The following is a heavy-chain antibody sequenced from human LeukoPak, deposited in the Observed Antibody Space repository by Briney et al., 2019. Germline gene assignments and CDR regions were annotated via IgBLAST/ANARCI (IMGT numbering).Heavy chain of an antibody. V-gene: IGHV3-21*05. D-gene: IGHD5-24*01. Sequence: GGSLRLSCAASGFTFNIYGMNWVRQAPGKGPEWVSYICHRSIDIHYADSVKGRFTISRDNAKNSLYLQMNSLRAEDTAEYFCARASRNGYDYWGRGTLVTVSS. CDR3: ARASRNGYDY. CDR1: GFTFNIYG. CDR2: ICHRSIDI. J-gene: IGHJ4*02.